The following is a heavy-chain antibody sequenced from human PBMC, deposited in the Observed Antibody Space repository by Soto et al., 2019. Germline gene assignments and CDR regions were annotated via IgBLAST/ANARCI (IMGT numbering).Heavy chain of an antibody. CDR2: IKPIGGST. CDR1: GYTFTSYY. V-gene: IGHV1-46*01. CDR3: SRSEQFYGSGSDYANGFDP. D-gene: IGHD3-10*01. Sequence: ASVKVSCKASGYTFTSYYLHWVRQAPGQGLEWLGIIKPIGGSTTYAQKFQDRGTMTRDTSTTTDYRELSRLRSEDTAVYYCSRSEQFYGSGSDYANGFDPWGKGTWLTVSS. J-gene: IGHJ5*02.